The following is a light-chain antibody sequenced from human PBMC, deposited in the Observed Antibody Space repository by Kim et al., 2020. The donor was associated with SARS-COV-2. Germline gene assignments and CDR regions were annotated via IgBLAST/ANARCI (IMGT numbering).Light chain of an antibody. CDR3: QQRSYWPLT. Sequence: EIVLTQSPGTLSLSPGGRATLSCRASQSVDNYLAWYQQKPGQAPRLLIYDASNRATGIPARFSGSGSGTDFTLTISSLEPEDFAVYYCQQRSYWPLTFGGGTKVDIK. CDR2: DAS. J-gene: IGKJ4*01. CDR1: QSVDNY. V-gene: IGKV3-11*01.